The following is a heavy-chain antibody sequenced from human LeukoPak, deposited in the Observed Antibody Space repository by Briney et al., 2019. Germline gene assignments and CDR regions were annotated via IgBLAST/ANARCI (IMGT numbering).Heavy chain of an antibody. CDR2: IDRDGSRI. Sequence: GGSLRLSCAASGFTLSNHWMHWVRQAPGKGLVWVSRIDRDGSRINYADSVKGRFTISRDNGKNTLFLQMNSLRAEDAAVYYCVRGNDYGGPHYWGQGTLVTVSS. J-gene: IGHJ4*02. V-gene: IGHV3-74*01. CDR1: GFTLSNHW. D-gene: IGHD4-23*01. CDR3: VRGNDYGGPHY.